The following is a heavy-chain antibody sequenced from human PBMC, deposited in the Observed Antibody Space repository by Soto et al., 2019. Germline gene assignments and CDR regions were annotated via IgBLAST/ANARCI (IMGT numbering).Heavy chain of an antibody. J-gene: IGHJ2*01. CDR2: ISSSSSNI. D-gene: IGHD3-16*01. CDR1: GFTFSSYS. V-gene: IGHV3-21*06. Sequence: EVQLVESGGGLVKPGGSLRLSCAASGFTFSSYSMNWVRQAPGKGLEWVSSISSSSSNIYYADAVKGRFTMSRDNAKNLVYRQMNSRRAEDTAVYYCARDGGRRGGGYFDLWGRGTLVTVSS. CDR3: ARDGGRRGGGYFDL.